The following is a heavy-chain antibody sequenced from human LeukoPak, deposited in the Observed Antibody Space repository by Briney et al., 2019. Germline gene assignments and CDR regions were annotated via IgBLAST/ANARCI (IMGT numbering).Heavy chain of an antibody. J-gene: IGHJ4*02. CDR3: ANNWNYLDY. D-gene: IGHD1-20*01. CDR1: GFTFSSYG. Sequence: PGGSLGLSCAASGFTFSSYGMHWVRQAPGKGLEWVAVISYDGSNKYYADSVKGRFTISRDNSKNTLYLQMNSLRAEDTAVYYCANNWNYLDYWGQGTLVTVSS. V-gene: IGHV3-30*18. CDR2: ISYDGSNK.